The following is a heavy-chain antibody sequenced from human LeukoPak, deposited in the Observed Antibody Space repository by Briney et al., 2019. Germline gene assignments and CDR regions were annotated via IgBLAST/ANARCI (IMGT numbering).Heavy chain of an antibody. J-gene: IGHJ6*03. V-gene: IGHV3-7*03. Sequence: GGSLRLSCAASGFSFSSYWMSWVRRAPGKGLEWVASIRYDAIEKHYVDSVKGRFTISRDNSKNTLYFQMNSLRAEDTAVYYCARASLGTMVRGVIRYYYMDVWGKGTAVTISS. CDR3: ARASLGTMVRGVIRYYYMDV. CDR1: GFSFSSYW. CDR2: IRYDAIEK. D-gene: IGHD3-10*01.